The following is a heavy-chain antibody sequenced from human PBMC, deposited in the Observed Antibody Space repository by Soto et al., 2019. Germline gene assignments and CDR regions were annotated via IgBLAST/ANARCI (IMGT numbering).Heavy chain of an antibody. CDR2: IFYSGST. Sequence: SETLSLTCTVSGGSIRSYYWTWIRHPPGKGLEWLGYIFYSGSTFYNPSLKSRVTISIHTSKSQFSLQLTSVTAADTAVYYCARGAADTAMVDSWGQGTLVTAPQ. CDR3: ARGAADTAMVDS. D-gene: IGHD5-18*01. V-gene: IGHV4-59*01. J-gene: IGHJ4*02. CDR1: GGSIRSYY.